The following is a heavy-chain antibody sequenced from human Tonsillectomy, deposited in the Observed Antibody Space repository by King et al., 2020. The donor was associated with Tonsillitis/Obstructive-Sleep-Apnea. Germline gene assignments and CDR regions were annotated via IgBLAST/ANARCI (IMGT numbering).Heavy chain of an antibody. Sequence: VQLVESGAEVKKPGSSVKVSCTASGGTFTNYAISWVRQDPGQGFEWMGGIIPIFGASNYAQKFQGRVTITADESTSTVYMELSSLRSEDTAVYYCARSGYCSGGSCYSVYWYFDLWGRGTLVTVSS. D-gene: IGHD2-15*01. J-gene: IGHJ2*01. CDR3: ARSGYCSGGSCYSVYWYFDL. CDR1: GGTFTNYA. CDR2: IIPIFGAS. V-gene: IGHV1-69*01.